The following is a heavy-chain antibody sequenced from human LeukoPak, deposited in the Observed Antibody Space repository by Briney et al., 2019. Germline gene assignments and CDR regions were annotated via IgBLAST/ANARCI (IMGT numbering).Heavy chain of an antibody. CDR1: GFTFDDYG. J-gene: IGHJ4*02. CDR2: ISWNGGNT. D-gene: IGHD3-22*01. Sequence: PGGSLRLSCAASGFTFDDYGMSWVRHPPGKGLEWVSGISWNGGNTGYADSVRGRFIISRDNAKNSLYLQMNSLRAEDTAFYYCARSTPAAVVINEFDSWGQGTLVTVSS. V-gene: IGHV3-20*04. CDR3: ARSTPAAVVINEFDS.